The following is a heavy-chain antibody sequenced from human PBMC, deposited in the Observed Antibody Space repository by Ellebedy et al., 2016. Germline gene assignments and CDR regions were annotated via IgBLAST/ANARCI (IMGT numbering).Heavy chain of an antibody. V-gene: IGHV4-61*01. CDR3: ANRPRGDFDY. J-gene: IGHJ4*02. CDR2: INHSGST. CDR1: GGSVSSGSYY. Sequence: SETLSLXXTVSGGSVSSGSYYWSWIRQPPGKGLEWIGEINHSGSTNYNPSLKSRVTISVDTSKNQFSLKLSSVTAADTAVYYCANRPRGDFDYWGQGTLVTVSS.